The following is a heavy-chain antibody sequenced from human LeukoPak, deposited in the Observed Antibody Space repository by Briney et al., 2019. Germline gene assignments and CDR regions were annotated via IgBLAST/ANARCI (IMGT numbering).Heavy chain of an antibody. Sequence: KPSETLSLTCAVYGGSFSGYYWSWIRQPPGKGLEWIGEINHSGSTNYNPSLKSRVTISVDTSKNQFSLKLSSVTAADTAVYYCATYDFWSGYAPYAFDIWGQGTMVTVSS. D-gene: IGHD3-3*01. CDR2: INHSGST. CDR3: ATYDFWSGYAPYAFDI. J-gene: IGHJ3*02. CDR1: GGSFSGYY. V-gene: IGHV4-34*01.